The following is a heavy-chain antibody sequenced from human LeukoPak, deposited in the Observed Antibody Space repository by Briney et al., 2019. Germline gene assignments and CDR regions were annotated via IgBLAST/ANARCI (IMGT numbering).Heavy chain of an antibody. D-gene: IGHD3-9*01. J-gene: IGHJ6*04. CDR2: IYYSGST. CDR1: GGSVSSGSYY. V-gene: IGHV4-61*01. CDR3: ARGDYDILTRTYYYYYYGMDV. Sequence: SETLSLTCTVSGGSVSSGSYYWSWIRQPPGKGLEWIGYIYYSGSTNHNPSLKSRVTISVDTSKNQFSLKLSSVTAADTAVYYCARGDYDILTRTYYYYYYGMDVWGKGTTVTVSS.